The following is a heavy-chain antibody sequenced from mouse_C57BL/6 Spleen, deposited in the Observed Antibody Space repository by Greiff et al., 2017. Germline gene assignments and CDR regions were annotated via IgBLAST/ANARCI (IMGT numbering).Heavy chain of an antibody. D-gene: IGHD2-3*01. CDR1: GYAFSSSW. Sequence: VQLQQSGPELVKPGASVKISCKASGYAFSSSWMNWVKQRPGKGLEWIGRIYPGDGDTNYNGKFKGKATLTADKSSSTAYMQLSSLTSEDSAVYCCARDGYYPYYFDYGGQGTTPTVSS. J-gene: IGHJ2*01. V-gene: IGHV1-82*01. CDR2: IYPGDGDT. CDR3: ARDGYYPYYFDY.